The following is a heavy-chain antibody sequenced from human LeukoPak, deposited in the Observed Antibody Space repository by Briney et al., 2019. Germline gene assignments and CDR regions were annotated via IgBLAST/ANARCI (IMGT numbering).Heavy chain of an antibody. CDR2: MNPNSGNT. Sequence: GASVKVSCKASGYTFTSYDINWVRQATGQGLEWMGWMNPNSGNTGYAQKFQGRVTITRNTSISTAYMELSSLRSEDTAVYYCARDRYGYSGYDLFDYWGQGTLVTVSS. CDR1: GYTFTSYD. D-gene: IGHD5-12*01. V-gene: IGHV1-8*03. J-gene: IGHJ4*02. CDR3: ARDRYGYSGYDLFDY.